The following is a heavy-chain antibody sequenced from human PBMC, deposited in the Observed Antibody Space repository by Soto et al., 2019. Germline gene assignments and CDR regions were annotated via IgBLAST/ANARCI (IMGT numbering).Heavy chain of an antibody. D-gene: IGHD2-15*01. V-gene: IGHV5-51*01. Sequence: PGESLKISCKGSGYSFTSYWIGWVRQMPGKGLEWMGIIYPGDSDTRYSPSFQGQVTISADKSINTAYLQWNSLKASDTAMYYWAGQELDCRCFFQGGFDPWGQGTLVTVSS. CDR2: IYPGDSDT. CDR1: GYSFTSYW. CDR3: AGQELDCRCFFQGGFDP. J-gene: IGHJ5*02.